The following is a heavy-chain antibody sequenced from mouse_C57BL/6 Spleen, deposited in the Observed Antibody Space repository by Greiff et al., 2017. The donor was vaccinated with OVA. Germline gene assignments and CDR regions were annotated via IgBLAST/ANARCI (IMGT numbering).Heavy chain of an antibody. Sequence: VQLQQSDAELVKPGASVKTSCKVSGYTFTDHTIHWMKQRPEQGLEWIGYIYPRDGSTKYNEKFKGKATLTADKSSSTAYMQLNSLTSEDSAVYFCAREGELGRLYFDYWGQGTTLTVSS. CDR3: AREGELGRLYFDY. D-gene: IGHD4-1*01. CDR1: GYTFTDHT. CDR2: IYPRDGST. J-gene: IGHJ2*01. V-gene: IGHV1-78*01.